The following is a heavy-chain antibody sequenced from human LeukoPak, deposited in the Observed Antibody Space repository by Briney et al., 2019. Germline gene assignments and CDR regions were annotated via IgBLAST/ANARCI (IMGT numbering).Heavy chain of an antibody. J-gene: IGHJ4*02. D-gene: IGHD3-10*01. CDR3: ARVSFTIDY. CDR1: GGSFSGYY. Sequence: SETLSLTCAVYGGSFSGYYWSWIRQPPGKGLEWIGEINHSGSTNYNPSLKSRVTISVDTSKNQFSLKLSSVTAADTAVYYCARVSFTIDYWGQGTLVTVSS. CDR2: INHSGST. V-gene: IGHV4-34*01.